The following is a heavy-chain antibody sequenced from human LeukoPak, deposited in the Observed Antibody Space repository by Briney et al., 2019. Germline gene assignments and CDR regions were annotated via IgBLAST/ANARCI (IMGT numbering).Heavy chain of an antibody. CDR2: ISSSSSTI. CDR3: ARVVYDSWSAYDY. Sequence: PGGSLRLSCAASGFTFSSYSMNWVRQAPGKGLEWVSYISSSSSTIYYADSVKGRFTISRDNAKNSLYLQMNSLRAEDTALYYCARVVYDSWSAYDYWGQGTLVTVSS. CDR1: GFTFSSYS. J-gene: IGHJ4*02. V-gene: IGHV3-48*01. D-gene: IGHD3-3*01.